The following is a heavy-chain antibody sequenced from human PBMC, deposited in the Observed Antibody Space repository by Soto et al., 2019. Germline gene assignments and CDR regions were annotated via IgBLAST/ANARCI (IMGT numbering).Heavy chain of an antibody. CDR3: VSQRTTVPTQAYFDY. D-gene: IGHD4-17*01. Sequence: ASETLSLTCTVSGGSGTNSIYYWGWIRHSPGKGLEWIGSVYYRGRSYSKSSVKSRVTISVDTSKNRFSLSLNSVTASDTAVYFCVSQRTTVPTQAYFDYWGPGALVTVSS. CDR1: GGSGTNSIYY. J-gene: IGHJ4*02. V-gene: IGHV4-39*01. CDR2: VYYRGRS.